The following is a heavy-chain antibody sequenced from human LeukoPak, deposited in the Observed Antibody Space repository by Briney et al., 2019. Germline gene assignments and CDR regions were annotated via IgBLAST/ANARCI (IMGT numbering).Heavy chain of an antibody. CDR2: MNPNSGNT. Sequence: GESLKISCKGSGYSFTSYWIGWVRQATGQGLEWMGWMNPNSGNTGYAQKFQGRVTMTRNTSISTAYMELSSLRSEDTAVYYCARGRRGSGSFRDWGQGTLVTVSS. D-gene: IGHD3-10*01. CDR3: ARGRRGSGSFRD. J-gene: IGHJ4*02. V-gene: IGHV1-8*02. CDR1: GYSFTSYW.